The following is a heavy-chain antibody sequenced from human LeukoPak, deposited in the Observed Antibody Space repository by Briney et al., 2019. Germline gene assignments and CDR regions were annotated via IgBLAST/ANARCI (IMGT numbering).Heavy chain of an antibody. CDR3: AGRVGATTIDY. CDR2: INHSGST. Sequence: PSETLSLTCAVYGGSFSGHYWSWIRQPPGKGLEWIGEINHSGSTNYNPSLKSRVTISLDTSKNQFSLKLSSVTAADTAVYYCAGRVGATTIDYWGQGTLVTVSS. D-gene: IGHD1-26*01. V-gene: IGHV4-34*01. J-gene: IGHJ4*02. CDR1: GGSFSGHY.